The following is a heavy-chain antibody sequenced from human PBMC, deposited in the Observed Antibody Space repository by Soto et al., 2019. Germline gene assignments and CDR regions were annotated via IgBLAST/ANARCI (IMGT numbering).Heavy chain of an antibody. J-gene: IGHJ4*02. V-gene: IGHV3-48*02. CDR3: ARSVEGHFDY. Sequence: EVQLVESGGGLVQPGGSLRLSCAASGFTFSIYSMYWVRQAPGKGLEWVSYITSDRKTIHYADSVKGRFTIFRDSAKNSLYLQMNSLRDEDTAVYYCARSVEGHFDYWGQGTLVTVSS. CDR1: GFTFSIYS. CDR2: ITSDRKTI. D-gene: IGHD6-19*01.